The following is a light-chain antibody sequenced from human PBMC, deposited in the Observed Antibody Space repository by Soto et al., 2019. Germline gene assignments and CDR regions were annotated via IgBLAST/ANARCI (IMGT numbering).Light chain of an antibody. CDR2: WAS. CDR1: QSVLYSSNDKNY. J-gene: IGKJ1*01. V-gene: IGKV4-1*01. CDR3: QQYYTTPRT. Sequence: DIVMTQSPDSLAVSLGERATINCKSSQSVLYSSNDKNYLAWYQQKPGQPPKLLIYWASTRESGVPDRFSGSESGTDFTLTISNLQAEDVAVYYCQQYYTTPRTFGQGTKVEIK.